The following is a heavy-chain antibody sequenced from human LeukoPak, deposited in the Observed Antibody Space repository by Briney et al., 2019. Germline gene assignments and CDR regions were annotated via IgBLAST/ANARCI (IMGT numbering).Heavy chain of an antibody. CDR1: GFTVSSNY. CDR3: ARAPATYYGMDV. J-gene: IGHJ6*02. CDR2: IYSGGST. V-gene: IGHV3-66*01. Sequence: GGSLRLSCAASGFTVSSNYMSWVRQAPGKGLEWVSVIYSGGSTYYADSVKGRFTISRDISKHTLYLQMNSLRAEDTAVYYCARAPATYYGMDVWGQGTTVTVSS.